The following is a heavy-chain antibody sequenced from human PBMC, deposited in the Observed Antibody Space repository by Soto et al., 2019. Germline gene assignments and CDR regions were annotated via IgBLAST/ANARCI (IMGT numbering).Heavy chain of an antibody. Sequence: PSETLSLTCTVSGGSISSGDYYWSWIRQSPGKGLEWIGYIYYSGSTYHNPSLKSRVTISVDTPKNQFSLNLTSVTAADTAVYYCASLLGQLVVYWGQGTLVTAPQ. V-gene: IGHV4-30-4*01. D-gene: IGHD6-6*01. CDR1: GGSISSGDYY. CDR3: ASLLGQLVVY. J-gene: IGHJ4*02. CDR2: IYYSGST.